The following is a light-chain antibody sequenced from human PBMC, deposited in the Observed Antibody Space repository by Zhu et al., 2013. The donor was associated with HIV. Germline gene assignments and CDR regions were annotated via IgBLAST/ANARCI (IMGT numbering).Light chain of an antibody. J-gene: IGKJ1*01. CDR2: DAS. Sequence: DIQMTQSPSTLSASVGDRVTITCRASQTISTWLAWYQQKPGKAPQLLIYDASSLESGVPSRFSGSGSGTDFTLTISSLQPEDSATYYCQQTDSFPWTFGQGTKVEVK. CDR3: QQTDSFPWT. V-gene: IGKV1-5*01. CDR1: QTISTW.